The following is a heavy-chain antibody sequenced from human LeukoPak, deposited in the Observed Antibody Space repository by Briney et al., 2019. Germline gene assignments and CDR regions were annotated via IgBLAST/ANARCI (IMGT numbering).Heavy chain of an antibody. CDR2: IKQDGTEK. D-gene: IGHD4-17*01. V-gene: IGHV3-7*04. J-gene: IGHJ3*02. CDR1: GFNFSSYW. Sequence: GXXRLSCAAAGFNFSSYWMTWVRQXPGKGLEWVXNIKQDGTEKYYVDSVKGRFTISRDNAKNSLYLQMNSLRAVDTAVYFCARPTTVTMVDAFNIWGLGTMVTVSS. CDR3: ARPTTVTMVDAFNI.